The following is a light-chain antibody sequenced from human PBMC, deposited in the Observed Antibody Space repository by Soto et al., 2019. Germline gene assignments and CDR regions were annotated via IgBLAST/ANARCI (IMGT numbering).Light chain of an antibody. CDR2: EVS. CDR3: SSYAGSTTLL. CDR1: SSDVGGHNY. V-gene: IGLV2-8*01. Sequence: QSALTQPPSASGSPGQSVTISCTGTSSDVGGHNYVSWYQQYPGKAPKLMIYEVSKRPSGVPDRFSGSKSVNTASLTVSGLQAEDEADYYCSSYAGSTTLLFGGGTKLTVL. J-gene: IGLJ2*01.